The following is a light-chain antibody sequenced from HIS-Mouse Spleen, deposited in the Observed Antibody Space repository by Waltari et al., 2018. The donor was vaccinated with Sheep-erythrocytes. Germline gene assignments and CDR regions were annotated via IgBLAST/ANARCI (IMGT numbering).Light chain of an antibody. CDR3: SSYAGSNNWV. CDR2: EVS. Sequence: QSALTQPPSASGSPGQSVTTYCTGTSSHVGGYNYVPWYQQHPGKAPKLMIYEVSKRPSGVPDRFSGSKSGNTASLTVSGLQAEDEADYYCSSYAGSNNWVFGGGTKLTVL. J-gene: IGLJ3*02. V-gene: IGLV2-8*01. CDR1: SSHVGGYNY.